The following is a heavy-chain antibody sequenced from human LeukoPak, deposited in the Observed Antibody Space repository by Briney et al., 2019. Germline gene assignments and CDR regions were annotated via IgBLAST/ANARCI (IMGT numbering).Heavy chain of an antibody. Sequence: GGSLRLSCAASGFTFSSYEVNWVRQAPGKGLEWVSYISSSGSTMYYADSVKGRFTVSRDSAKNSLFLQMNSLRAEDTAVYYCARVRVTVTTLDYWGQGALVTVSS. D-gene: IGHD4-17*01. CDR3: ARVRVTVTTLDY. CDR1: GFTFSSYE. J-gene: IGHJ4*02. V-gene: IGHV3-48*03. CDR2: ISSSGSTM.